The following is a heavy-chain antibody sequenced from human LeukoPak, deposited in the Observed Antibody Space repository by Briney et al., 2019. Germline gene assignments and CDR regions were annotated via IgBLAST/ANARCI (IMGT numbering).Heavy chain of an antibody. CDR3: ARGLRSPDYSYYGMDV. V-gene: IGHV1-18*01. Sequence: ASVKVSCKASGYTFTSYGISWVRQAPGQGLEWMGWISAYNGNTNYAQKLQGRVTMTTDTSTSTAYMELRSLRSDDTAVYYCARGLRSPDYSYYGMDVWGQGTTVTVSS. CDR1: GYTFTSYG. D-gene: IGHD5/OR15-5a*01. CDR2: ISAYNGNT. J-gene: IGHJ6*02.